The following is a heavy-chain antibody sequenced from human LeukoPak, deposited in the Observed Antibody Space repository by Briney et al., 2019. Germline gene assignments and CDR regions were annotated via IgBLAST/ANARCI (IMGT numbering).Heavy chain of an antibody. D-gene: IGHD3-10*01. CDR1: GYTFTSYG. CDR2: ISAYNGNT. CDR3: ARKRWFGEFYYFDY. V-gene: IGHV1-18*01. Sequence: ASVKVSCKASGYTFTSYGISWARQAPGQGLEWMGWISAYNGNTNYAQKLQGRVTMTTDTSTSTAYMELRSLRSDDTAVYYCARKRWFGEFYYFDYWGQGTLVTVSS. J-gene: IGHJ4*02.